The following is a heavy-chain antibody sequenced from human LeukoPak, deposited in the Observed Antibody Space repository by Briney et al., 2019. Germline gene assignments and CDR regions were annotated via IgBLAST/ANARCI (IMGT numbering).Heavy chain of an antibody. D-gene: IGHD3-9*01. V-gene: IGHV3-30*02. Sequence: GGSLRLSCAAYGFTFCNSGMHYVREVPGKGQVKVAFIWYDGTNEIYGDAVKGRFTISIDSSKNTLYLQMDSLRADDTAVYYCARDATLLQYNSPTTAVDSWGHGTLVTVSS. CDR2: IWYDGTNE. CDR3: ARDATLLQYNSPTTAVDS. CDR1: GFTFCNSG. J-gene: IGHJ5*01.